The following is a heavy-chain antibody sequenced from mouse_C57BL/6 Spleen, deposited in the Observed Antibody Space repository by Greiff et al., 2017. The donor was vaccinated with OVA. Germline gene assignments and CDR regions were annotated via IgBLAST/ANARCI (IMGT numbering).Heavy chain of an antibody. J-gene: IGHJ2*01. V-gene: IGHV1-80*01. Sequence: QVQLQQPGAELVKPGASVKLSCKASGYAFSSYWMNWVKQRPGKGLEWIGQIYPGDGDTNYNGKFKGKATLTADKSSSTAYMQLSSLTSEDSAVYFCARLNYYGSSFPFDYWGQGTTLTVSS. CDR1: GYAFSSYW. CDR3: ARLNYYGSSFPFDY. CDR2: IYPGDGDT. D-gene: IGHD1-1*01.